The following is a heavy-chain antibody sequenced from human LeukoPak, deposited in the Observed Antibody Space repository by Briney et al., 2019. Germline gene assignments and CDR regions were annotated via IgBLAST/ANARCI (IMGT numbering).Heavy chain of an antibody. V-gene: IGHV4-61*02. CDR1: GGSISSGRYY. J-gene: IGHJ5*02. CDR2: IYTSGST. CDR3: ARDGPFVVPAVS. Sequence: SETLSLTCTVSGGSISSGRYYWSWIRQPAGKGLEWIGRIYTSGSTNYNPSLKSRVTMSVDTSKNQFSLKLRSVTAADTAVYYCARDGPFVVPAVSWGQGTLVTVSS. D-gene: IGHD2-2*01.